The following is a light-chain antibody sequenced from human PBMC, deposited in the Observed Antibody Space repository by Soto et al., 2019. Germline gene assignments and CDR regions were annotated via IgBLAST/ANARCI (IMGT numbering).Light chain of an antibody. V-gene: IGKV1-5*03. Sequence: DIQFPPSPRFLSASVGARVTITFRPSQTISSWLAWYQQKPGKAPKLLIYKASTLKSGVPSRFSGSGSGTEFTLTISSLQPDDFATYYCQHYNSYSEAFGQGTKVDIK. CDR3: QHYNSYSEA. CDR2: KAS. CDR1: QTISSW. J-gene: IGKJ1*01.